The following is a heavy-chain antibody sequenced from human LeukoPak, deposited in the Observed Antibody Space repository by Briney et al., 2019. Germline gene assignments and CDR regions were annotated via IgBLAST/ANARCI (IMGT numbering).Heavy chain of an antibody. CDR1: GYTFTGYY. CDR3: ARDGSDNYYYYMDV. CDR2: INPNSGGT. V-gene: IGHV1-2*02. D-gene: IGHD3-10*01. Sequence: ASVKVSCKASGYTFTGYYMHWVRQAPGQGLEWMGWINPNSGGTNYAQKFQGRVTMTRDTSISTAYMEPSRLRSDDTAVYYCARDGSDNYYYYMDVWGKGTTVTISS. J-gene: IGHJ6*03.